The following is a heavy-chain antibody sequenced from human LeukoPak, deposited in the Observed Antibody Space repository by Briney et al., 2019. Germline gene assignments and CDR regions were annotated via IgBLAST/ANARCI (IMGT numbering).Heavy chain of an antibody. J-gene: IGHJ6*03. D-gene: IGHD3-3*01. CDR1: GFTFSSYA. CDR3: ARELLEGRFLEWFHPGYYYYYMDV. V-gene: IGHV3-30*04. CDR2: ISYDGSNK. Sequence: GGSLRLSCAASGFTFSSYAMHWVRQAPGKGLEWVAVISYDGSNKYYADSVKGRFTISRDNSKNTLYLQMNSLRSDDTAVYYCARELLEGRFLEWFHPGYYYYYMDVWGKGTTVTVSS.